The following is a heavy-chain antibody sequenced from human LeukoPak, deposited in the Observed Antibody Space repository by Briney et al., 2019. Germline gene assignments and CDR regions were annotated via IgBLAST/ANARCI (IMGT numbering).Heavy chain of an antibody. CDR1: GGSLTNYY. V-gene: IGHV4-59*01. CDR3: ASSIAAAGRSYDY. CDR2: IYYSGST. D-gene: IGHD6-13*01. J-gene: IGHJ4*02. Sequence: SETLSLTCTVSGGSLTNYYWSWIRQPPGKGLECIGYIYYSGSTNYNPSLKSRVTISVDTSKNQFSLNLSSVTAADTAVYYCASSIAAAGRSYDYWGQGTLVTVSS.